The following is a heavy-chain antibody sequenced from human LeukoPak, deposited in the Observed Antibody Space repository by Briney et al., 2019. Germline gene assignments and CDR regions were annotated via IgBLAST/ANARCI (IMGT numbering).Heavy chain of an antibody. J-gene: IGHJ3*02. V-gene: IGHV3-15*01. Sequence: PGGSLRLSCAASGFTFSNSLMNWVRQAPGKGLEWVGRIKRKPDGGTTDYAAPVKGRFTISRDDSKKTLYLQMNSLKTEDTAVYYCTTNDAFDIWGEGTMVTVSS. CDR2: IKRKPDGGTT. CDR3: TTNDAFDI. CDR1: GFTFSNSL.